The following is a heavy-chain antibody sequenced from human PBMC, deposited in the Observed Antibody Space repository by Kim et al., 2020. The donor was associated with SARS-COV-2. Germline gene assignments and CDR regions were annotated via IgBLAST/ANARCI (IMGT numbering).Heavy chain of an antibody. J-gene: IGHJ4*02. CDR2: IYSGGST. V-gene: IGHV3-66*01. Sequence: GGSLRLSCAASGFTVSSNYMSWVRQAPGKGLEWVSVIYSGGSTYYADSVKGRFTISRDNSKNTLYLQMNSLRAEDTAVYYCARAPNRSWTLYYFDYWGQGTLVTVSS. D-gene: IGHD6-13*01. CDR1: GFTVSSNY. CDR3: ARAPNRSWTLYYFDY.